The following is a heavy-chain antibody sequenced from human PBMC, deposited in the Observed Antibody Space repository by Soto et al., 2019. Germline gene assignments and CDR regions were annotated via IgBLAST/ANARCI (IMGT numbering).Heavy chain of an antibody. V-gene: IGHV3-23*01. J-gene: IGHJ4*02. Sequence: EVQLLESGGGLVQPGGSLRVSCAASGFTFSSYAMNWVRQAPGKGLEWVSVISGSGDSTYYADSVKGRFTISRDNSKNTLYLQMNSLRAEDTAVYYCAKRATGTYFDYWGQGTLVTVSS. CDR1: GFTFSSYA. CDR2: ISGSGDST. CDR3: AKRATGTYFDY. D-gene: IGHD1-1*01.